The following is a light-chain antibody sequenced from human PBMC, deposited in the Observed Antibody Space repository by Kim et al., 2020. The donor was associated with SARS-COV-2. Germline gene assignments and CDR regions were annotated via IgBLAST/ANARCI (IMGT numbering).Light chain of an antibody. CDR3: QSSDGNNHWV. J-gene: IGLJ3*02. CDR1: RGTRGSGY. Sequence: TVAWARTRGTRGSGYVQWCGRRPRSAPTTEIYEDKQRPSGVPDRFSGSIHSSSNSASLTISGLKTEDGADYYCQSSDGNNHWVFGGGTQLTVL. V-gene: IGLV6-57*03. CDR2: EDK.